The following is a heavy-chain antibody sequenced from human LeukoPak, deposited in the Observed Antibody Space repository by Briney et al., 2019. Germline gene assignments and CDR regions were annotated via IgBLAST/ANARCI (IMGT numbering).Heavy chain of an antibody. CDR3: ASTYYDFWSGYYNYYYYMDV. J-gene: IGHJ6*03. Sequence: PSETLSLTCAVYGGSFSGYYWSWIRQPPGKGLEWIGEINHSGSTNYNPSLKSRVTISVDTSKNQFSLKLSSVTAADTAVYYCASTYYDFWSGYYNYYYYMDVWGKGTTVTVSS. V-gene: IGHV4-34*01. CDR1: GGSFSGYY. CDR2: INHSGST. D-gene: IGHD3-3*01.